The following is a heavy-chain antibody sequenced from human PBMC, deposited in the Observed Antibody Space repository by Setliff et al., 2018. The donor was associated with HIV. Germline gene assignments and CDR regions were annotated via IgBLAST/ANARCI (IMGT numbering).Heavy chain of an antibody. J-gene: IGHJ4*02. V-gene: IGHV4-61*09. CDR3: ARSLLPSITVAGTIGY. Sequence: SETLSLTCTVSGGSISSGTYFWSWIRQPAGKGLEWIGHINTSGNANYNPSLNSRVTISVDTSKNHFSLKLSSVTAADTAVYYCARSLLPSITVAGTIGYWGQGSLVTVSS. CDR2: INTSGNA. D-gene: IGHD6-19*01. CDR1: GGSISSGTYF.